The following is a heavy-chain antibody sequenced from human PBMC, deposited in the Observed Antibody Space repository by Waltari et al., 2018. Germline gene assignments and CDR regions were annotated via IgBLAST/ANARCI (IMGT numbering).Heavy chain of an antibody. CDR3: ARDRGVYDFWSGWYYFDY. J-gene: IGHJ4*02. Sequence: QLQLQESGPGLVKPSETLSLTCTVSGGSISSSSYYWGWIRQPPGKGLEWIGSIYYSWVTYYNPSLKSRVTISVDTSKNQFSRKLSSVTAADTAVYYCARDRGVYDFWSGWYYFDYWGQGTLVTVSS. D-gene: IGHD3-3*01. CDR1: GGSISSSSYY. V-gene: IGHV4-39*07. CDR2: IYYSWVT.